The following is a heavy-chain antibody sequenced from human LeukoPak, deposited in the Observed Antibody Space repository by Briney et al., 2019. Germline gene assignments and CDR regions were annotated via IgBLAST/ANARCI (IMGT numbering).Heavy chain of an antibody. Sequence: GGSLRLSCAASGLTFSDEYMSWIRQAPGKGLEWVSYISNTGDFIAYADSVKGRFTISRDNAKNSLYLQMNSLRAEDTAVYYCARDPPHSNNGIFDYWGQGTLVTVSS. V-gene: IGHV3-11*04. CDR1: GLTFSDEY. D-gene: IGHD1-14*01. CDR3: ARDPPHSNNGIFDY. J-gene: IGHJ4*02. CDR2: ISNTGDFI.